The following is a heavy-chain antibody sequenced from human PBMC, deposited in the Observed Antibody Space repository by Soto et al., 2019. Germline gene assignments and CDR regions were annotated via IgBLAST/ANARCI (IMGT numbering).Heavy chain of an antibody. CDR1: GYTLTELS. D-gene: IGHD6-19*01. CDR2: FDPDDGET. CDR3: ATESLGIAVAGDYYYYYMEV. V-gene: IGHV1-24*01. J-gene: IGHJ6*03. Sequence: ASVKVSCKVSGYTLTELSMHWVRQAPGKGLEWMGGFDPDDGETIYAQKFQGRVTMTEDTSTDTAYMELSSLRSEDTAVYYCATESLGIAVAGDYYYYYMEVWGKGTTVTVSS.